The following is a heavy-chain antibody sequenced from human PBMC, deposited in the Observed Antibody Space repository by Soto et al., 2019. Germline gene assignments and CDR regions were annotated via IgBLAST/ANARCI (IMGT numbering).Heavy chain of an antibody. J-gene: IGHJ3*02. V-gene: IGHV5-10-1*04. D-gene: IGHD5-12*01. Sequence: PGESLKISCKASGYIFTSYRITWVRQMPGKGLEWMGRIDPSDSYTNYSPSFQGQVTISADKSISTAYLQWSSLKASDTAMYYCASQEMATKNVDAFDIWGQGTMVTVSS. CDR1: GYIFTSYR. CDR3: ASQEMATKNVDAFDI. CDR2: IDPSDSYT.